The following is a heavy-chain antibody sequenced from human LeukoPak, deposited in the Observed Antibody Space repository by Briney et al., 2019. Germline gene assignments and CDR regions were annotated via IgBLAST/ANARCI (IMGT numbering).Heavy chain of an antibody. J-gene: IGHJ6*02. Sequence: GASVKVSCKASGYTFTSYDINWVRQATGQGLEWMGWMNPNSGNTGYAQKFQGRVTITRDTSASTAYMELSSLRSEDTAVYYCARWTTHYYGMDVWGQGTTVTVSS. CDR2: MNPNSGNT. V-gene: IGHV1-8*01. CDR1: GYTFTSYD. CDR3: ARWTTHYYGMDV. D-gene: IGHD4-17*01.